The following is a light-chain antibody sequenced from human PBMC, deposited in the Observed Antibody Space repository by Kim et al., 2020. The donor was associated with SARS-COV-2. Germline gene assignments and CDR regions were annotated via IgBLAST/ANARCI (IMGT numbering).Light chain of an antibody. CDR1: SYNIGNNY. J-gene: IGLJ1*01. V-gene: IGLV1-51*01. CDR2: DNN. Sequence: QSVLTQPPSVSAAPGQKVTISCSGSSYNIGNNYVYWYQQLPGTAPKLLIYDNNKRPSGIPDRFSGSKSGTSATLGITGLQTGAEADYYCGTWDSGLSVGVFGTGTKVTVL. CDR3: GTWDSGLSVGV.